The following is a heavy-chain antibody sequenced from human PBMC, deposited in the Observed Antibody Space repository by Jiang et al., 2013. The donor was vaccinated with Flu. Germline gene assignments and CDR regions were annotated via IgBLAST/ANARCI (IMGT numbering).Heavy chain of an antibody. Sequence: KPTQTLTLTCTFSGFSLSTRGMRVSWIRQPPGKALEWLARIDWDDDKFYSTSLKTRLTISKDTSKNQVVLTMINMDPVDTATYCCARILAGSGSGSYYADYWGQGTLVTVSS. V-gene: IGHV2-70*04. CDR3: ARILAGSGSGSYYADY. D-gene: IGHD3-10*01. J-gene: IGHJ4*02. CDR2: IDWDDDK. CDR1: GFSLSTRGMR.